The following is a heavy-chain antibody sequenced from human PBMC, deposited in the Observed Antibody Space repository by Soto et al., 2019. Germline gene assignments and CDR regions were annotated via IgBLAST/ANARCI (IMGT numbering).Heavy chain of an antibody. CDR2: IWYDGSNK. D-gene: IGHD6-19*01. CDR1: GFTFSSYG. CDR3: ARDKQWLVLDY. J-gene: IGHJ4*02. Sequence: GGSLRLSCAASGFTFSSYGMHWVRQAPGKGLEWVAVIWYDGSNKYYADSVKGRFTISRDNSKNTLYLQMNSLRAEDTAVYYCARDKQWLVLDYWGQGTLVTVSS. V-gene: IGHV3-33*01.